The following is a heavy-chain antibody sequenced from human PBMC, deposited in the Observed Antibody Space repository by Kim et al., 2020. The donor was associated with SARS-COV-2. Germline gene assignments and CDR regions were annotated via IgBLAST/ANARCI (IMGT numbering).Heavy chain of an antibody. J-gene: IGHJ4*02. D-gene: IGHD3-22*01. CDR3: ARDGTYYYDSSGYYTPGFDC. CDR2: IYYSGST. Sequence: SETLSLTCTVSGGSISSSSYYWGWIRQPPGKGLEWIGSIYYSGSTYYNPSLKSRVTISVDTSKNQFSLKLSSVTAADTAVYYCARDGTYYYDSSGYYTPGFDCWGQGTLVTVSS. V-gene: IGHV4-39*07. CDR1: GGSISSSSYY.